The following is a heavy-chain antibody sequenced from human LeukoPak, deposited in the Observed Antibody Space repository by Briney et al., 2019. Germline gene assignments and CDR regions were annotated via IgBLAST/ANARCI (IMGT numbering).Heavy chain of an antibody. V-gene: IGHV4-59*08. Sequence: SETLSLTCTVSGGSMGSYYWSWIRQPPGKGLEWIGYISYSGSTIYNPSLKSRVTISVDTSENQFSLKLNSVTAADTAVYYCAKMGNPATVTADYWGQGTLVTVSS. CDR3: AKMGNPATVTADY. CDR1: GGSMGSYY. CDR2: ISYSGST. J-gene: IGHJ4*02. D-gene: IGHD4-17*01.